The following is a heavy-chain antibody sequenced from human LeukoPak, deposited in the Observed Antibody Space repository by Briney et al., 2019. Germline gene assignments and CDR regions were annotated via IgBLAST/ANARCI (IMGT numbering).Heavy chain of an antibody. D-gene: IGHD3-9*01. V-gene: IGHV3-48*02. CDR1: GFTFSNYG. Sequence: PGGSLRLSCAASGFTFSNYGMNWVRQAPGKGLEWVSHITGSSGNMYYADSVKGRFTISRDNAKNSLYLQMNNLRDEDTAVYYCARDRFLTASYDYWGQGTLVTVSS. CDR3: ARDRFLTASYDY. CDR2: ITGSSGNM. J-gene: IGHJ4*02.